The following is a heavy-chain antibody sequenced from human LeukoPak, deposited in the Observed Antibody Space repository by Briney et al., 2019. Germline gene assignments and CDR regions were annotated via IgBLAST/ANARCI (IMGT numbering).Heavy chain of an antibody. J-gene: IGHJ6*02. V-gene: IGHV3-7*01. CDR3: VKDYGFKLDV. Sequence: GGSLRLSCAASGITFSSYWMSWVRQTPGKGLEWVAKMNEDGSEKSYVDSVKGRFTVSRDNARNSLYLQMNSLGAEDTAVYYCVKDYGFKLDVWGQGTAVIVSS. CDR1: GITFSSYW. D-gene: IGHD3-3*01. CDR2: MNEDGSEK.